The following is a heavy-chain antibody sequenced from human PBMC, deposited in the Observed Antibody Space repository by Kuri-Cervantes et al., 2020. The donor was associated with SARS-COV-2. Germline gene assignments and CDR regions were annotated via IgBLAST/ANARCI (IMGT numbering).Heavy chain of an antibody. D-gene: IGHD4/OR15-4a*01. V-gene: IGHV4-38-2*02. CDR2: IYHTGGT. Sequence: SETLSLTCVVSGYSISSGYYWGWIRQPPGKGLECIGYIYHTGGTYYNPSLKSRVTISVDTSKNQFSLKLSSVTAADTAVYYCARDPNANHNNWFDPWGQGTLVTVSS. J-gene: IGHJ5*02. CDR1: GYSISSGYY. CDR3: ARDPNANHNNWFDP.